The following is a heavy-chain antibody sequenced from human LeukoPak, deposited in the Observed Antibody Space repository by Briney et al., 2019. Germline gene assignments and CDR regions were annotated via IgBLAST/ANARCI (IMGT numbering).Heavy chain of an antibody. CDR3: AKGKGQNWDPFDY. D-gene: IGHD7-27*01. CDR1: GFTFSNYG. V-gene: IGHV3-33*06. CDR2: IWYDGSNK. Sequence: PGGSLSLSCAASGFTFSNYGMHWVRQAPGKGLEWVAVIWYDGSNKYYADSVKGRFTISRDNSKNTLYLQMNSLRAEDTAVYYCAKGKGQNWDPFDYWGQGTLVTVSS. J-gene: IGHJ4*02.